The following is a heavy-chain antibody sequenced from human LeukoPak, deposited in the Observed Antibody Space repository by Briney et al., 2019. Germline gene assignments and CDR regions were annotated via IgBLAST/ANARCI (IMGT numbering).Heavy chain of an antibody. Sequence: PGESLRLSCAASGFTLIDYDMHWVRQVIGKGLVWVSAIGIRGDTHYSGSVKGRFTIPRENAESSLYLQMNSLRAEDTAVYYCARGGIQVSGIDEFDYWGQGTLVTVSS. CDR1: GFTLIDYD. D-gene: IGHD6-19*01. CDR3: ARGGIQVSGIDEFDY. V-gene: IGHV3-13*01. J-gene: IGHJ4*02. CDR2: IGIRGDT.